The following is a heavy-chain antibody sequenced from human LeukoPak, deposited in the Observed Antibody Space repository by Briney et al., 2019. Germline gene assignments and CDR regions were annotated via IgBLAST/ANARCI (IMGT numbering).Heavy chain of an antibody. Sequence: SETLSLTCTVSGGSISSYYWSWIWQPPGKGLEWIGYIYYSGSTNYNPSLKSRVTISVDTSKNQFSLKLSSVTAADTAVYYCARQKAAYNWFDPWGQGTLVTVSS. J-gene: IGHJ5*02. V-gene: IGHV4-59*08. CDR1: GGSISSYY. CDR2: IYYSGST. CDR3: ARQKAAYNWFDP. D-gene: IGHD2-15*01.